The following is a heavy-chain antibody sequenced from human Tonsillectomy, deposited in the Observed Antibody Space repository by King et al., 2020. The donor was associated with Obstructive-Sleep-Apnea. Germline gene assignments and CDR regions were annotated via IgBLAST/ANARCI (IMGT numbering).Heavy chain of an antibody. CDR2: IYYSVST. Sequence: VQLQESGPGLVKPSQTLSLTCAVSGGSISSGGYSWSWIRQPPGKGLEWIGYIYYSVSTYYNPTLKSRGFISVGTSMNHFALKLNSVTAADTAVYFCARVDSSRCFTVDYWGQGTLVTVSS. CDR1: GGSISSGGYS. D-gene: IGHD6-13*01. J-gene: IGHJ4*02. CDR3: ARVDSSRCFTVDY. V-gene: IGHV4-30-4*07.